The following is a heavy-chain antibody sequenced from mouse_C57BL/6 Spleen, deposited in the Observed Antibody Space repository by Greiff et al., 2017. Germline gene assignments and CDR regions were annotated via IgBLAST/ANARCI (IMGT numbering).Heavy chain of an antibody. CDR2: IYPRSGNT. CDR1: GYTFTSYG. J-gene: IGHJ2*01. V-gene: IGHV1-81*01. Sequence: QVQLQQSGAELARPGASVKLSCKASGYTFTSYGISWVKQRTGQGLEWIGKIYPRSGNTYYNEKFKGKATLTADKSSSTAYMELRSLTSEDSAVYFCARRVGSTVELGYWGQGTTLTVSS. D-gene: IGHD1-1*01. CDR3: ARRVGSTVELGY.